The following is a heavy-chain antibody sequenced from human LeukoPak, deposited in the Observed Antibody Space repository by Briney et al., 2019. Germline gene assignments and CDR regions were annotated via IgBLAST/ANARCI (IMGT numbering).Heavy chain of an antibody. V-gene: IGHV3-30-3*01. J-gene: IGHJ4*02. CDR3: ARDYRRYIDY. D-gene: IGHD1-14*01. CDR2: ISYDGSNK. CDR1: GFIFSSYA. Sequence: GRSLRLSCAVSGFIFSSYAMHWVRQAPGKGLEWVAVISYDGSNKYYAVSVKGRFTISRDNSKNTLYLQMNSLRAEDTAVYYCARDYRRYIDYWGQGTLVTVSS.